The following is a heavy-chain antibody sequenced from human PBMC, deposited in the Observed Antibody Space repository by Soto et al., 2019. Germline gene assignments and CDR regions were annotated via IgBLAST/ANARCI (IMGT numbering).Heavy chain of an antibody. CDR2: IYSGGST. V-gene: IGHV3-53*01. CDR1: GFTVSSNY. D-gene: IGHD3-16*01. J-gene: IGHJ6*01. Sequence: GGSLRLSCAASGFTVSSNYMSWVRQAPGKGLEWVSVIYSGGSTYYADSVKGRFTISRDNSKNTLHLQMNSMRAEDTAVYYCARAARGGYYYGMDVWGQGTTVTVSS. CDR3: ARAARGGYYYGMDV.